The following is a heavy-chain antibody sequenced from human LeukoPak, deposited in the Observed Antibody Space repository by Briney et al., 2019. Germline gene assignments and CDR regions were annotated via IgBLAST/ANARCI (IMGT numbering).Heavy chain of an antibody. CDR2: INHDGTNT. Sequence: GGSLRLSCTASGLTFSSSDTHWVRQAPGKGLDWVSLINHDGTNTYYADSVKGRFTISRDNSQNTLYLQMNSLRGEDTAVYYCTNFDYWGQGTLVTVSS. J-gene: IGHJ4*02. V-gene: IGHV3-30*02. CDR1: GLTFSSSD. CDR3: TNFDY.